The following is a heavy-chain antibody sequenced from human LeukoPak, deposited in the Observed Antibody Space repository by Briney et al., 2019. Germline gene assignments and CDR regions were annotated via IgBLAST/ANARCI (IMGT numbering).Heavy chain of an antibody. CDR3: ATMVRGVIIGYFDY. CDR2: INPNSGGT. Sequence: ASVKVSCKASGYIFTGYYMHWVRQAPGQGLEWMGWINPNSGGTNYAQKFQGRVTMTRDTSISTAYMELSRLRSDDTAVYYCATMVRGVIIGYFDYWGQGTLVTVSS. CDR1: GYIFTGYY. J-gene: IGHJ4*02. D-gene: IGHD3-10*01. V-gene: IGHV1-2*02.